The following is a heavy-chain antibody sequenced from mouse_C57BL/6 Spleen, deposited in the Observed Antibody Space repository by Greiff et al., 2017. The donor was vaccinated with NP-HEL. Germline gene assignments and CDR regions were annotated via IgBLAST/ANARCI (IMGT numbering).Heavy chain of an antibody. CDR2: IDPANGNT. V-gene: IGHV14-3*01. Sequence: EVQLQQSVAELVRPGASVKLSCTASGFNIKNTYMHWVKQRPEQGLERIGRIDPANGNTKYAPKFQGKATITADTSSNTAYLQLSSLTAEDTAIYYCASDDGYFAWFAYWGQGTLVTVSA. CDR1: GFNIKNTY. D-gene: IGHD2-3*01. J-gene: IGHJ3*01. CDR3: ASDDGYFAWFAY.